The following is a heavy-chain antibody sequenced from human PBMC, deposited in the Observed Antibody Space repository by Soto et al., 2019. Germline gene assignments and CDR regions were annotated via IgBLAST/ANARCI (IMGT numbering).Heavy chain of an antibody. V-gene: IGHV4-61*01. CDR2: IYYSGST. Sequence: LVPISVTCPVGDECGSRGTQYWCWIRQPPGKGLEWIGYIYYSGSTNYNPSLKSRVTISVDTSKNQFSLKLSSVTAADTAVYYCARDLYYYDSSGHYYYSGMAVWGQGTTVTVSS. J-gene: IGHJ6*02. CDR3: ARDLYYYDSSGHYYYSGMAV. D-gene: IGHD3-22*01. CDR1: DECGSRGTQY.